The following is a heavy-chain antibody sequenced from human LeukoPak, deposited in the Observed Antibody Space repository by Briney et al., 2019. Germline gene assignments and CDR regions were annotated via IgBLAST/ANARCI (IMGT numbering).Heavy chain of an antibody. V-gene: IGHV1-18*01. CDR1: GYTFTSYG. Sequence: GASVKVSCKASGYTFTSYGISWVRQAPGQGLEWMGWISAYNGNTNYAQKLQGRVTMTTDTSTSTAYMELRSLRSDDTAVYYCARDPPVYYYDSSGYYDYWAREPWSPSPQ. J-gene: IGHJ4*02. CDR2: ISAYNGNT. D-gene: IGHD3-22*01. CDR3: ARDPPVYYYDSSGYYDY.